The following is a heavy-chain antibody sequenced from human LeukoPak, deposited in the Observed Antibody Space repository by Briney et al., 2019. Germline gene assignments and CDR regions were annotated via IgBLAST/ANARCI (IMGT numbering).Heavy chain of an antibody. V-gene: IGHV1-18*01. Sequence: ASVKVSCKASGYTFTNYGVSWVRQAPGQGLEWMGWISAYNGNTDYAQKLQGRVTMTTDTSTSTAYMELRSLRSDDTAVYYCARTSKWESPYYFDYWGQGTLVIVSS. D-gene: IGHD1-26*01. CDR3: ARTSKWESPYYFDY. J-gene: IGHJ4*02. CDR2: ISAYNGNT. CDR1: GYTFTNYG.